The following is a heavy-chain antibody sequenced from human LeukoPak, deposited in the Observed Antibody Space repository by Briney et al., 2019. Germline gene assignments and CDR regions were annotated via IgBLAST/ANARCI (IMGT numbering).Heavy chain of an antibody. CDR2: IIPIFGIA. Sequence: ASVKVSCKASGGTFSSYAISWVRQAPGQGLEWMGRIIPIFGIANYAQKFQGRVTITADKSTSTAYMELSSLRAEDTAVYYCARASNYVVGGLNPYYYYGMDVWGQGATVAVCS. D-gene: IGHD4-11*01. J-gene: IGHJ6*02. V-gene: IGHV1-69*10. CDR3: ARASNYVVGGLNPYYYYGMDV. CDR1: GGTFSSYA.